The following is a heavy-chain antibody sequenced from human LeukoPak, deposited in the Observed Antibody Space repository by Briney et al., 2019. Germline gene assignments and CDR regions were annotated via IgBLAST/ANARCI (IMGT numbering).Heavy chain of an antibody. V-gene: IGHV1-69*06. CDR2: IIPMFGTA. CDR1: GYTFNSHG. J-gene: IGHJ4*02. CDR3: ARGIQLWSPFDY. Sequence: ASVKVSCKASGYTFNSHGITWVRQAPGQGLEWMGGIIPMFGTAKYAQKFQGRVTITADKSTSTAYMELSSLRSEDTAVYYCARGIQLWSPFDYWGQGTLVTVSS. D-gene: IGHD5-18*01.